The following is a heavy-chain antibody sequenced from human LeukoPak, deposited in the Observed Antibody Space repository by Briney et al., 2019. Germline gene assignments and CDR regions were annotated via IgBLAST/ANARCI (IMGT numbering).Heavy chain of an antibody. CDR2: SYDSWRM. J-gene: IGHJ2*01. V-gene: IGHV4-4*08. CDR3: ARRIQLWSYWHFDL. CDR1: GDSISRES. D-gene: IGHD1-1*01. Sequence: SETLSLTCTVSGDSISRESWSWIRQAPGKGLECIGYSYDSWRMNYNPSLQSRVTIFLDTSKNRLSLQLNSVTAADTAVYYCARRIQLWSYWHFDLWGRGTLVTVTS.